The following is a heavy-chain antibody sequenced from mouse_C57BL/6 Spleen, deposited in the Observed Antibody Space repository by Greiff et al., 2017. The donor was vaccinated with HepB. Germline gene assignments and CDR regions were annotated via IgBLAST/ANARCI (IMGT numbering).Heavy chain of an antibody. J-gene: IGHJ4*01. CDR2: IYPRSGNT. CDR3: SRRTTVVATKEAMDY. CDR1: GYTFTSYG. D-gene: IGHD1-1*01. Sequence: QVQLQQSGAELARPGASVKLSCKASGYTFTSYGISWVKQRTGQGLEWIGEIYPRSGNTYYNEKFKGKATLTADKSSSTAYMELRSLTSEDSAVYFCSRRTTVVATKEAMDYWGQGTSVTVSS. V-gene: IGHV1-81*01.